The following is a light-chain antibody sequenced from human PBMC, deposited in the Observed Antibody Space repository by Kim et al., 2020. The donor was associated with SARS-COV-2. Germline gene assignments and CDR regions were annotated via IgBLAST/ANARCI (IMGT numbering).Light chain of an antibody. Sequence: SPGERATLSCRASQTVTNNYLGWYQQKPGQAPRLVIYAASSRATGIPDRISASGSGTDFTLTISRLEPEDFAVYYCHHYSYSPQTFGQGTKVDIK. J-gene: IGKJ1*01. CDR1: QTVTNNY. V-gene: IGKV3-20*01. CDR3: HHYSYSPQT. CDR2: AAS.